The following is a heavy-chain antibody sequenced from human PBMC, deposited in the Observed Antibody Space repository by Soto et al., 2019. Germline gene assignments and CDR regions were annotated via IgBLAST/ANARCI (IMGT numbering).Heavy chain of an antibody. Sequence: QVQLQESGPGLVKPSGTLSLTCAVSGGSISSSNWWSWVRQPPGKGLEWIGEIYHSGSTNYNPSLKIRVTISVDKPKNQFSLKRSAVTAADTAVYYCARANRYYDFWSGDNWFDPWGQGTLVTVSS. D-gene: IGHD3-3*01. J-gene: IGHJ5*02. CDR1: GGSISSSNW. CDR3: ARANRYYDFWSGDNWFDP. V-gene: IGHV4-4*02. CDR2: IYHSGST.